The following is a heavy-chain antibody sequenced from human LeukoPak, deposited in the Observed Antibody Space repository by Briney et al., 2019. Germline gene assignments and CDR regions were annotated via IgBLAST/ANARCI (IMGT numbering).Heavy chain of an antibody. V-gene: IGHV3-13*01. D-gene: IGHD6-19*01. Sequence: PGGSLRLSCAASGFTFSNYDMHWVRKATGKGLEWVSGIGSAGDTYYAGSVKGRFTISRENAKNSLFLQMNSLRAEDTAVYYCARAGGSGGWYAFGYWGQGTLVTVSS. CDR3: ARAGGSGGWYAFGY. CDR2: IGSAGDT. J-gene: IGHJ4*02. CDR1: GFTFSNYD.